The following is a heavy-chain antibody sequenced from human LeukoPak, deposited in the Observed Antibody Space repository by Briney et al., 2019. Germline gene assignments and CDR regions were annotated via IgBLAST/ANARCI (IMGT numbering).Heavy chain of an antibody. J-gene: IGHJ6*02. CDR1: GGSISSGDYY. CDR2: IYYSGST. V-gene: IGHV4-30-4*01. Sequence: SETLSLTCTVSGGSISSGDYYWSWIRQPPGKGLEWIGYIYYSGSTYYNPSLKSRVTISVDTSKNQFSLKLSSVTAADTAVYYCAKLLSSASPGDGMDVWGQGTTVTVSS. CDR3: AKLLSSASPGDGMDV. D-gene: IGHD2-2*01.